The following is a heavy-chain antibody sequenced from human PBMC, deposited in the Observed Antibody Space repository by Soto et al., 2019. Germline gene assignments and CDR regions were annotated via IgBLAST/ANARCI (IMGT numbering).Heavy chain of an antibody. CDR3: APLSVSLSGPYGIHV. J-gene: IGHJ6*02. CDR2: MFYSGLT. V-gene: IGHV4-39*01. Sequence: SETLSLTCSVSGYSVSSSDYYWAWIRQPPGKGLEWIGSMFYSGLTYYNPSLKSRVTLSVDTSKNQFSVRLNSVTAADTAVYYCAPLSVSLSGPYGIHVWGQGTTVTVS. D-gene: IGHD2-15*01. CDR1: GYSVSSSDYY.